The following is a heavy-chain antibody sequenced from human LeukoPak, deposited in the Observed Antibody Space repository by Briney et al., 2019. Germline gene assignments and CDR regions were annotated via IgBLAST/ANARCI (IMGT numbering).Heavy chain of an antibody. CDR3: ARDGERRRVRGHEKNWFDP. Sequence: GGSLRLSCAASGFTFSSYGMHWVRQAPGKGLEWVAVIWYDGSNKYYADSVKGRFTISRDNSKNTLYLKMNSLRAEDTAVYYCARDGERRRVRGHEKNWFDPWGQGTLVTVSS. V-gene: IGHV3-33*01. J-gene: IGHJ5*02. CDR1: GFTFSSYG. D-gene: IGHD3-3*01. CDR2: IWYDGSNK.